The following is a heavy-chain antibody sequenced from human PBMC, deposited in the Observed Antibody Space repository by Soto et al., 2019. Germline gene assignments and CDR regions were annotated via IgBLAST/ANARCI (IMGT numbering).Heavy chain of an antibody. J-gene: IGHJ4*02. CDR2: VYYTGST. V-gene: IGHV4-39*07. Sequence: PSETLSLTCTVSGGSISGTTFYWGWIRQPPGKGLECLGRVYYTGSTNYNPSLKSRVTISVDTSKNQFSLKLTSVTAADTAVYYCARDKITGLFDYWGQGTLVTVSS. D-gene: IGHD2-8*02. CDR3: ARDKITGLFDY. CDR1: GGSISGTTFY.